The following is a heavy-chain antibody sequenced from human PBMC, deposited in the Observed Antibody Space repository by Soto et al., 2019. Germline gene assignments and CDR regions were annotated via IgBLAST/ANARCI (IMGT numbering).Heavy chain of an antibody. V-gene: IGHV3-23*01. CDR1: GFTFSSYA. Sequence: EVQLLESGGGLVQPGGSLRLSCAASGFTFSSYAMSWVRQTPGKGLEWVSVIDGSGDTTYYTDSVKGRFTISRDNSKNTLYLKMNSLRAEDTAVYYCARGRGGSSSAFDYWGQGTLVTVSS. CDR2: IDGSGDTT. J-gene: IGHJ4*02. D-gene: IGHD6-6*01. CDR3: ARGRGGSSSAFDY.